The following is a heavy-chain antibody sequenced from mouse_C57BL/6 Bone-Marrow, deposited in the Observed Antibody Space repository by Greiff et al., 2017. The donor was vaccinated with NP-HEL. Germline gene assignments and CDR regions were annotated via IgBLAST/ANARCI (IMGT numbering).Heavy chain of an antibody. J-gene: IGHJ4*01. CDR3: ARQGGYYYGSRVPYYYAMDY. Sequence: EVKLMESGGGLVKPGGSLKLSCAASGFTFSSYTMSWVRQTPEKRLEWVATISGGGGNTYYPDSVKGRFTISRDNAKNTLYLQMSSLRSEDTALYYCARQGGYYYGSRVPYYYAMDYWGQGTSVTVSS. V-gene: IGHV5-9*01. CDR2: ISGGGGNT. CDR1: GFTFSSYT. D-gene: IGHD1-1*01.